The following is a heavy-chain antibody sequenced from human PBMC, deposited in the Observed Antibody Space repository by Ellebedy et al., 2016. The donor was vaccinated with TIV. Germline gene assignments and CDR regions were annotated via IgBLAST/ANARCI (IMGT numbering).Heavy chain of an antibody. CDR3: ARLLFGELVDY. CDR1: GVSISHSDYY. D-gene: IGHD3-10*02. Sequence: SETLSLTCSVSGVSISHSDYYWGWIRQPPGKGLEWIGSVYYSGNTYYNPSVKSRVTMSVDTSKNQFSLGLNSVTAADTAVYYCARLLFGELVDYWGQGTLVTVSS. V-gene: IGHV4-39*01. CDR2: VYYSGNT. J-gene: IGHJ4*02.